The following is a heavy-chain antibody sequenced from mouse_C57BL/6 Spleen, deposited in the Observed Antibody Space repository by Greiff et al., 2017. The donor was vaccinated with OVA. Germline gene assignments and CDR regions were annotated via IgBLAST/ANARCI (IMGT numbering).Heavy chain of an antibody. CDR2: INPNNGGT. Sequence: VQLKESGPELVKPGASVKIPCKASGYTFTDYNMDWVKQSHGKSLEWIGDINPNNGGTIYNQKFKGKATLTVDKSSSTAYMELRSLTSEDTAVYYCARRLITTVVAHWYFDVWGTGTTVTVSS. CDR1: GYTFTDYN. V-gene: IGHV1-18*01. J-gene: IGHJ1*03. CDR3: ARRLITTVVAHWYFDV. D-gene: IGHD1-1*01.